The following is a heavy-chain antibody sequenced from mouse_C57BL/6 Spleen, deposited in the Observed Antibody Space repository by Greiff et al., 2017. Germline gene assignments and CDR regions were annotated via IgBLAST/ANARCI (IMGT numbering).Heavy chain of an antibody. D-gene: IGHD2-4*01. Sequence: QVHVKQSGAELARPGASVKMSCKASGYTFTSYTMHWVKQRPGQGLEWIGYINPSSGYTKYNQKFKDKATLTADKSSSTAYMQLSSLTSEDSAVYYCASVYDYDYYWGQGTTLTVSS. CDR1: GYTFTSYT. J-gene: IGHJ2*01. V-gene: IGHV1-4*01. CDR3: ASVYDYDYY. CDR2: INPSSGYT.